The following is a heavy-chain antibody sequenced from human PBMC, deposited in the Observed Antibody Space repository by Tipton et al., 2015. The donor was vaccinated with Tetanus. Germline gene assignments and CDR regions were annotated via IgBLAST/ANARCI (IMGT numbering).Heavy chain of an antibody. CDR3: AREADCSGGSCFSGDFDT. J-gene: IGHJ4*02. V-gene: IGHV3-48*03. CDR1: GFTFSDYE. Sequence: AVSGFTFSDYEMNWVRQAPGKGLEWISYITSSGSRSYYADSVKGRFTISRDNSKNTLYLQMNSLRAEDTALYYCAREADCSGGSCFSGDFDTWGQGTQVTVSS. CDR2: ITSSGSRS. D-gene: IGHD2-15*01.